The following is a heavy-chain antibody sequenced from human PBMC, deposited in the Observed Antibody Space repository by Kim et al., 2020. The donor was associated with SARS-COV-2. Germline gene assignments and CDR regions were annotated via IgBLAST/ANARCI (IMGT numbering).Heavy chain of an antibody. J-gene: IGHJ4*02. CDR2: SNK. V-gene: IGHV3-33*01. D-gene: IGHD4-17*01. Sequence: SNKYYADYVKGRFTISRDNYTNTLYLQMNSLRAEDTAVYYCARETTTFDYWGQGTLVTVSS. CDR3: ARETTTFDY.